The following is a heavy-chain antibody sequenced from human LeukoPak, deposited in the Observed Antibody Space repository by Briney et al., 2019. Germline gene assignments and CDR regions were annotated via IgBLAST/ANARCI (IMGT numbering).Heavy chain of an antibody. Sequence: ASVKVSCRASGYTFTSYDINWVRQATGQGLEWMGWINPNSGNTGYAQKFQGRVTMTRNTSISTAYMELSSLRSEDTAVYYCARGSSGFVVAVRYWGQGTLVTVSS. J-gene: IGHJ4*02. D-gene: IGHD2-15*01. V-gene: IGHV1-8*01. CDR2: INPNSGNT. CDR1: GYTFTSYD. CDR3: ARGSSGFVVAVRY.